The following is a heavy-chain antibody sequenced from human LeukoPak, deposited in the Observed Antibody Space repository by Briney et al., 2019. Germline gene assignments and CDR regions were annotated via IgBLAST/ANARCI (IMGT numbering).Heavy chain of an antibody. CDR3: ARDRGDGLTGYSHDFDY. CDR2: INPNSGGT. CDR1: GYTFTGYY. Sequence: ASVKVSCKASGYTFTGYYMHWVRQAPGQGLEWMGWINPNSGGTNYAQKFQGRVTMTRDTSISTAYMELSRLRSDDTAVYYCARDRGDGLTGYSHDFDYWGQGTLVTVSS. D-gene: IGHD3-9*01. J-gene: IGHJ4*02. V-gene: IGHV1-2*02.